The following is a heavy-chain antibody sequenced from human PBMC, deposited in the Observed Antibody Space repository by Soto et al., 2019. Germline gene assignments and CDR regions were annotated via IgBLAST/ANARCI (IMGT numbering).Heavy chain of an antibody. Sequence: QLQLQESGPGLLKPSETLSLTCTVSGASISSSNYYWAWIRQPPGKGLEWIGSMYYGGNTNYNPSLKSRVTISVDTSKNQFSLKLSSVTAADTAVYYCTRQRTNNYGSGIPFDYWGQGTLVTVSS. J-gene: IGHJ4*02. CDR1: GASISSSNYY. CDR2: MYYGGNT. D-gene: IGHD3-10*01. CDR3: TRQRTNNYGSGIPFDY. V-gene: IGHV4-39*01.